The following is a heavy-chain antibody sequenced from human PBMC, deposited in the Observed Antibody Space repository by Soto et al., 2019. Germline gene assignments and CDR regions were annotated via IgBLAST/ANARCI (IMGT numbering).Heavy chain of an antibody. V-gene: IGHV4-30-4*01. CDR2: IYYSGRT. Sequence: PSETLSLTCTVSGGSISSDDFYWSWIRQPPGKGLEWIGYIYYSGRTDYNPSLRSRLTIGIDTSKNQFSLKLSSVSAADTAVYYCARDRSNSSEYFDQWGQGTLVTVSS. D-gene: IGHD6-6*01. J-gene: IGHJ4*02. CDR1: GGSISSDDFY. CDR3: ARDRSNSSEYFDQ.